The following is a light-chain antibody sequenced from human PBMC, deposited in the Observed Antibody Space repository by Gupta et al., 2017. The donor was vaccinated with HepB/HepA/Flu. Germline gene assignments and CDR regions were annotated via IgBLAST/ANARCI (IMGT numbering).Light chain of an antibody. CDR3: CSSSSSSTLYV. J-gene: IGLJ1*01. CDR1: SSDIGTHNY. V-gene: IGLV2-14*01. Sequence: QSALTPPASVSGSPGQSITISCPGTSSDIGTHNYVSWYQQNPGKAPKLIIHDVSDRPSGVSNRSSGSKSGNTASLTISGLQAEDEADYYCCSSSSSSTLYVFGTGTEVTVL. CDR2: DVS.